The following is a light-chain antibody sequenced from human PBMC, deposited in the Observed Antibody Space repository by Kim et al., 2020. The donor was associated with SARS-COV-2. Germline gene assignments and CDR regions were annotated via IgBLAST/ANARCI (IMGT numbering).Light chain of an antibody. CDR3: QVWDSSSDHPV. V-gene: IGLV3-21*04. J-gene: IGLJ3*02. Sequence: PGKTARIPCGGNNIGSKSVPWYQQKPGQAPVLVIYYDSDRPSGIPERFSGSNSGNTATLTISRVEAGDEADYYCQVWDSSSDHPVFGGGTQLTVL. CDR2: YDS. CDR1: NIGSKS.